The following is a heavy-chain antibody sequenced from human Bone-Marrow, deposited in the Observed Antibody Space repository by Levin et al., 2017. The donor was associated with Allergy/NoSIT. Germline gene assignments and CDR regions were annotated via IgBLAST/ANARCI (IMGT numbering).Heavy chain of an antibody. CDR1: GGSIIASRYY. CDR3: ARYPGVGAPTGKDDTFDI. CDR2: IHYTGTT. Sequence: SETLSLTCSVSGGSIIASRYYWAWIRQSPGKGLEWIATIHYTGTTDYNPSLKSRVTMSVDTSNNQFSLRLSSVTAADSALYYCARYPGVGAPTGKDDTFDIWGQGTVVTVSS. J-gene: IGHJ3*02. D-gene: IGHD6-13*01. V-gene: IGHV4-39*07.